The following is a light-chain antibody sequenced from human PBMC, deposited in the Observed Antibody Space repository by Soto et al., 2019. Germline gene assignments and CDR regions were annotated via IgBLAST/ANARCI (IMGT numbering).Light chain of an antibody. CDR2: DVS. J-gene: IGLJ2*01. V-gene: IGLV2-14*01. Sequence: QSALTQPASVSGSPGQSITISCTGTSSDVGGYNYVSWYQQHPGKAPKLMIYDVSNRPSGVSNRFSGSKSGNTASLTISGLQAEGEADYYCSSYTSSILFGGGTKVTVL. CDR1: SSDVGGYNY. CDR3: SSYTSSIL.